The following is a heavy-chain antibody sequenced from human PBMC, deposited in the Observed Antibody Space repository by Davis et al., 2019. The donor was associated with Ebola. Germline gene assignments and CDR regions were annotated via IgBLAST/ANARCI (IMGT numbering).Heavy chain of an antibody. CDR1: GFIFSRYG. CDR3: GKDLGGSGSHYYYAMDV. V-gene: IGHV3-33*06. D-gene: IGHD3-10*01. CDR2: LWYDGSNK. J-gene: IGHJ6*02. Sequence: PGGSLRLSCAPSGFIFSRYGLHWVRQAPGKGLEWVAVLWYDGSNKYYGDSVKGRFTISRDNPKNTLYLQMNSLRAEDTAVYYCGKDLGGSGSHYYYAMDVWGQGTTVTVSS.